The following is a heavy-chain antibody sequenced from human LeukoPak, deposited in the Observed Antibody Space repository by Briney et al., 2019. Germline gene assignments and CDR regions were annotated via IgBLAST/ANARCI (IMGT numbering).Heavy chain of an antibody. CDR3: ATTQQWLAFDY. J-gene: IGHJ4*02. CDR1: GASVSNYF. D-gene: IGHD6-19*01. Sequence: SETLSLTCIVSGASVSNYFWSWIRQPPGKGLEYIGNIYYSGSTNYNPSLKSRVTISLDTSKNQFSLKLSSVTAADTAVYYCATTQQWLAFDYWGQGILVTVSS. CDR2: IYYSGST. V-gene: IGHV4-59*02.